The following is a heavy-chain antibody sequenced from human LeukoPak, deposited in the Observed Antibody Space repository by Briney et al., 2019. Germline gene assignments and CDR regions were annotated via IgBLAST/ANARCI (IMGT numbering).Heavy chain of an antibody. D-gene: IGHD6-13*01. CDR3: ARVGGYSSSGDY. CDR1: GGSISSSSYY. Sequence: PSETLSLTCTVSGGSISSSSYYWGWIRQPPGKGLEWIGSIYYSGSTYYNPSLKSRVTISVDTSKNQFSLKLSSVTGADTAVYYCARVGGYSSSGDYWGQGTLVTVSS. CDR2: IYYSGST. J-gene: IGHJ4*02. V-gene: IGHV4-39*01.